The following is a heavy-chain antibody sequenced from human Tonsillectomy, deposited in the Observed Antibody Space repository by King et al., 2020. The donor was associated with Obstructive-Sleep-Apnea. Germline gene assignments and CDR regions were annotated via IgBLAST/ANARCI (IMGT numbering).Heavy chain of an antibody. CDR1: GYSFTSHY. D-gene: IGHD4-17*01. Sequence: QLVQSGAEVKKPGASVKVSCKASGYSFTSHYIHWVRQAPGQGLEWMGIINPSGGSTSYAQKFQGRVTMTRDTSTRTVYMALSRLSSDDTAVYYCARDQNDYGDYYAMDVWGQGTTVTVSS. J-gene: IGHJ6*02. CDR3: ARDQNDYGDYYAMDV. CDR2: INPSGGST. V-gene: IGHV1-46*01.